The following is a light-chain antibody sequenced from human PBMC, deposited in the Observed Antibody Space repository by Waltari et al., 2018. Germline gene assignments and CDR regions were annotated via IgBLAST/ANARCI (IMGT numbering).Light chain of an antibody. CDR3: CSYAGSNYFYV. Sequence: QSALTQPPSASGSPGQSVTISCAGTRNVVGGYNFVSWYQQHPGKAPKLMIFEVNPRPAGVPVRFSGSKSGHTASLTVSGLQAEDEADYYCCSYAGSNYFYVFGTGTKVTVL. J-gene: IGLJ1*01. V-gene: IGLV2-8*01. CDR2: EVN. CDR1: RNVVGGYNF.